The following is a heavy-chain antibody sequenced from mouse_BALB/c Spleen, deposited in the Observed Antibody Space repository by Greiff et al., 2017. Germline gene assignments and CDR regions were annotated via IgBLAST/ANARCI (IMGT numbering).Heavy chain of an antibody. CDR3: AREPSFAY. V-gene: IGHV5-6-3*01. CDR2: INSNGGST. Sequence: EVKLEESGGGLVQPGGSLKLSCAASGFTFSSYGMSWVRQTPDKRLELVATINSNGGSTYYPDSVKGRFTISRDNAKNTLYLQMSSLKSEDTAMYYCAREPSFAYWGQGTLVTVSA. J-gene: IGHJ3*01. CDR1: GFTFSSYG.